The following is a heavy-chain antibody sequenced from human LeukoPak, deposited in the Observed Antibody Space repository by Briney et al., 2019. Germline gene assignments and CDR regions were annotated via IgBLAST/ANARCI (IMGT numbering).Heavy chain of an antibody. J-gene: IGHJ4*02. CDR3: ARDRGWDYYFDY. D-gene: IGHD6-19*01. CDR2: IYYSGST. CDR1: GGSISSYY. Sequence: SETLSLTCTVSGGSISSYYWSWIRQPPGKGMEWIGYIYYSGSTNYNPSLKSRVTISVDTSKNQFSLKLSSVTAADTAVYYCARDRGWDYYFDYWGQGTLVTVSS. V-gene: IGHV4-59*01.